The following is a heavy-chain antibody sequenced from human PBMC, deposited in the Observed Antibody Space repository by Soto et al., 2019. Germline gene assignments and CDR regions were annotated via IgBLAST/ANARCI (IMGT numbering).Heavy chain of an antibody. D-gene: IGHD6-6*01. Sequence: QISLKESGPTLVNPTQTLTLTCTFSGFSLSTSGVGVGWIRQPPGKALEWLALIYWDADKRYSPSLKSRLTITKDTSKNQVVLTMTNMDPVGTATYYCARRTRARSTYYFDYWGQGTLVTVSS. CDR1: GFSLSTSGVG. V-gene: IGHV2-5*02. CDR3: ARRTRARSTYYFDY. J-gene: IGHJ4*02. CDR2: IYWDADK.